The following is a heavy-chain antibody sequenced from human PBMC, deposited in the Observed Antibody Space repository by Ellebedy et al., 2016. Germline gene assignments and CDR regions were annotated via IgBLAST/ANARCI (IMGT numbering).Heavy chain of an antibody. CDR3: TRKSAMDV. V-gene: IGHV3-48*01. J-gene: IGHJ6*02. CDR2: ISTQSGTI. CDR1: GFTFSSHR. Sequence: GGSLRLSXAASGFTFSSHRMNWVRQAPGKGLEWVSYISTQSGTIYYADSVRGRFTISRDNAKNSLYLQMNSLRAEDTAVYYCTRKSAMDVWGQGTTVTVSS.